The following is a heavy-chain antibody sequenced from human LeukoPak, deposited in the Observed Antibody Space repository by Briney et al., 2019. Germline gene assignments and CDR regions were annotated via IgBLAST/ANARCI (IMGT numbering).Heavy chain of an antibody. J-gene: IGHJ4*02. V-gene: IGHV3-30*03. CDR1: GFTFSSYG. CDR3: ASAPNEHYFDF. Sequence: GGSLRLSCAASGFTFSSYGMHWVRQAPGKGLEWVAVISYDGNNKYYADSVKGRFTISRDNSKNTLYLQMNSLTAEDTAVYFCASAPNEHYFDFWGQGTLVTVSS. CDR2: ISYDGNNK.